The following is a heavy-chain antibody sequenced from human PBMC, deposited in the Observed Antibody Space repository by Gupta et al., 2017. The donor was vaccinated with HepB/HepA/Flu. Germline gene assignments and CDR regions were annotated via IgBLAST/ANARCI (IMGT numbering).Heavy chain of an antibody. CDR2: ISSSSSTI. V-gene: IGHV3-48*02. Sequence: VRQAPGKGLEWVSYISSSSSTIYYADSVKGRFTISRDNAKNSLYLQMNSLRDEDTAVYYCASRGYCSSTSCYTGYYYYMDVWGKGTTVTVSS. J-gene: IGHJ6*03. D-gene: IGHD2-2*02. CDR3: ASRGYCSSTSCYTGYYYYMDV.